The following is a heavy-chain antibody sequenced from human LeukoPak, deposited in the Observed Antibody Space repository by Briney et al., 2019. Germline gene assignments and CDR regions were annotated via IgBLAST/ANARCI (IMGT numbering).Heavy chain of an antibody. V-gene: IGHV3-23*01. Sequence: PGGSLRLSCAASGFTFSSYAMSWVRQAPGKGLEWVSAISGSGGSTYYADSVKGRFTISRDNSKNTLYLQMNSLRAEDTAVYYCAKSGREMDTIYQNWFDPWGQGTLVTVSS. J-gene: IGHJ5*02. CDR1: GFTFSSYA. CDR2: ISGSGGST. D-gene: IGHD5-24*01. CDR3: AKSGREMDTIYQNWFDP.